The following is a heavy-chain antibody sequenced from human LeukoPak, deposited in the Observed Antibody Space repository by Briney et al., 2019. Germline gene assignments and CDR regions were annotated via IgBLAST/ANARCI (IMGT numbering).Heavy chain of an antibody. Sequence: GGSLRLSCAASGFNVSNNYMSWVRQAPGKGLEWVSVIYRGGSTYYADSVKGRFTMSRDNSKNTLYLQMNSLRVEDTAVYYCAKDLRGNYFYQYGMDVWGQGTTVTVSS. CDR3: AKDLRGNYFYQYGMDV. V-gene: IGHV3-53*01. D-gene: IGHD1-7*01. J-gene: IGHJ6*02. CDR2: IYRGGST. CDR1: GFNVSNNY.